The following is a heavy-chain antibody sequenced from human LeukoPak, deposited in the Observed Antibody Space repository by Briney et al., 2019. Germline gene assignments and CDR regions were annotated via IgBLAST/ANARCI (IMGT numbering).Heavy chain of an antibody. D-gene: IGHD6-19*01. CDR1: GYTFTGYY. CDR3: ATAPSLVYSSGWYDY. Sequence: EASVKVSCKASGYTFTGYYMHWVRQAPGKGLEWMGGFDPEDGETIYAQKFQGRVTMTEDTSTDTAYMELSSLRSEDTAVYYCATAPSLVYSSGWYDYWGQGTLVTVSS. CDR2: FDPEDGET. V-gene: IGHV1-24*01. J-gene: IGHJ4*02.